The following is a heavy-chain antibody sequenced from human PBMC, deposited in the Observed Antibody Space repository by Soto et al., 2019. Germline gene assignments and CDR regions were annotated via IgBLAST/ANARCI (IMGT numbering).Heavy chain of an antibody. CDR2: ISYDGSNK. D-gene: IGHD2-2*01. J-gene: IGHJ4*02. CDR3: AREGCSSTSCFDY. CDR1: GFTFSSYA. V-gene: IGHV3-30-3*01. Sequence: GGSLRLSCAASGFTFSSYAMHWVRQAPGKGLEWVAVISYDGSNKYYADSVKGRFTISRDNSKNTLYLQMNSLRAEDTAVYYCAREGCSSTSCFDYWGQGTLVTVSS.